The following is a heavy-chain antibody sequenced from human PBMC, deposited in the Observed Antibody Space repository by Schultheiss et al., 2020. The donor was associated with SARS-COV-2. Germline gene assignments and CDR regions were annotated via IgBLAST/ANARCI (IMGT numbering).Heavy chain of an antibody. J-gene: IGHJ6*02. CDR3: ARDRVSQYYYGMDV. CDR1: GFTFSSYG. Sequence: GGSLRLSCAASGFTFSSYGMHWVRQAPGKGLEWVAVISYDGSNKYYADSVKGRFTISRDNSKNTLYLQMNSLRAEDTAVYYCARDRVSQYYYGMDVWGQGTTVTVSS. D-gene: IGHD3-22*01. CDR2: ISYDGSNK. V-gene: IGHV3-30*03.